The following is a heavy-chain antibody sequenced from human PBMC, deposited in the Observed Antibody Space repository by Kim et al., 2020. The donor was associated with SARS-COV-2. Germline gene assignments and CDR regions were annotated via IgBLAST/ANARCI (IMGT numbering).Heavy chain of an antibody. J-gene: IGHJ3*02. CDR3: ARGSLVRGVIKSAAFDI. CDR1: GYTFTSYY. D-gene: IGHD3-10*01. CDR2: INPSGSST. V-gene: IGHV1-46*01. Sequence: ASVKVSCKASGYTFTSYYIHWVRQAPGQGLEWMGIINPSGSSTSYAQKFQGRVTMTRDTSTSTVYMELSSLRSEDTAVYYCARGSLVRGVIKSAAFDIWGQGTMVTVSS.